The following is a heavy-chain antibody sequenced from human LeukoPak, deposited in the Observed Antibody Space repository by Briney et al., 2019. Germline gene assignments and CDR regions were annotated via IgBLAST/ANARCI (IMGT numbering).Heavy chain of an antibody. V-gene: IGHV3-30*02. J-gene: IGHJ2*01. Sequence: PGGSLRLSCAASGFTFSSYGMHWVRQAPGKGLEWVAFIRYDGSNKYYADSVKGRFTISRDNSKNTLYLQMNSLRAEDTAVYYCAKEISTDYGDYADTNNWYFDLWGRGTLVTVSS. CDR1: GFTFSSYG. D-gene: IGHD4-17*01. CDR2: IRYDGSNK. CDR3: AKEISTDYGDYADTNNWYFDL.